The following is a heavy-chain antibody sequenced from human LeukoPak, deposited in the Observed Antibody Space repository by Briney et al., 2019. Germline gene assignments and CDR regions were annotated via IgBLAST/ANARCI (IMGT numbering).Heavy chain of an antibody. CDR3: ARQRWGFRAFDI. CDR2: INHSGST. D-gene: IGHD4-23*01. CDR1: GGSLSGYY. V-gene: IGHV4-34*01. Sequence: PSETLSLTCAVYGGSLSGYYWSWIRQPPGKGLEWIGEINHSGSTNYNPSLKSRVTISVDTSKNQFSLKLSSVTAADTAVYYCARQRWGFRAFDIWGQGTMVTVSS. J-gene: IGHJ3*02.